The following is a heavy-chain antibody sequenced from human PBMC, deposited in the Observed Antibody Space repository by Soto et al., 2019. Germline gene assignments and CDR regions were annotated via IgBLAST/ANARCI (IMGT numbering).Heavy chain of an antibody. CDR1: GYTFTGYY. CDR2: INPNSGGT. D-gene: IGHD6-13*01. V-gene: IGHV1-2*04. CDR3: AREVIAAAGPNYYYYYGMDV. J-gene: IGHJ6*02. Sequence: ASVKVSCKASGYTFTGYYMHWVRQAPGQGLEWMGWINPNSGGTNYAQKFQGWVTMTRDTSISTAYMELGRLRSDDTAVYYCAREVIAAAGPNYYYYYGMDVWGQGTTVTVSS.